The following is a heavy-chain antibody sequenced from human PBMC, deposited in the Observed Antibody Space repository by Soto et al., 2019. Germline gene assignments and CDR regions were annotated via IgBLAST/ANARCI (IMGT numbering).Heavy chain of an antibody. CDR2: IKEDGSEK. Sequence: GGSLRLSCIASGFTFSGYWMAWVRQPPGKGLEWVANIKEDGSEKYYLVSVKGRFTISRDNAENSLFLQMNSLRAEDTAVYYCASYWHPGTFDIWGLGTMVTVSS. D-gene: IGHD2-8*02. J-gene: IGHJ3*02. V-gene: IGHV3-7*01. CDR1: GFTFSGYW. CDR3: ASYWHPGTFDI.